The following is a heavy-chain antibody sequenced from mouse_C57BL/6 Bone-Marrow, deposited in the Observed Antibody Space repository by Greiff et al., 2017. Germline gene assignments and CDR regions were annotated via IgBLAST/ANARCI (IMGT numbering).Heavy chain of an antibody. CDR2: ISDGGSYT. V-gene: IGHV5-4*01. CDR3: ARGSRTMITTYCGD. Sequence: EVPVVESGGGLVKPGGSLKLSCEASGFTFSSYAMSWVRQTPDKRLEWVATISDGGSYTYYPDNVKGRFTISRDNAKNNLYLQMSHLKSEDTAMYYGARGSRTMITTYCGDWGQGATRPVAS. J-gene: IGHJ2*01. D-gene: IGHD2-4*01. CDR1: GFTFSSYA.